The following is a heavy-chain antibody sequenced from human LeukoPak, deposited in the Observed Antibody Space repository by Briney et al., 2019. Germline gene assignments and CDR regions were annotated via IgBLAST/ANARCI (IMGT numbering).Heavy chain of an antibody. CDR3: ATGFRYFDLYY. Sequence: SETLSLTCAVAGCSISSYYLSWIRQPPGKGLEWIGCIYYTGSTNYNPSLKSRVTISVDTSKHQMSLKVSSVTAADTAVYYYATGFRYFDLYYWGQGTLVTVSS. J-gene: IGHJ4*02. D-gene: IGHD3-9*01. V-gene: IGHV4-59*01. CDR1: GCSISSYY. CDR2: IYYTGST.